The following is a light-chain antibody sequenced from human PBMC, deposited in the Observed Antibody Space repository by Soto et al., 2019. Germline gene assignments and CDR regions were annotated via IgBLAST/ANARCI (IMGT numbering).Light chain of an antibody. CDR1: QSVSSSY. CDR2: GAS. Sequence: ESLLTQSPGTLSLSPGERATLSCRASQSVSSSYLAWYQQKPGQAPRLLIYGASSRATGIPDRFSGRGSGTEFTLTISSLQPDDFATYYCQQYNSYWTFGQGNKGDIK. V-gene: IGKV3-20*01. CDR3: QQYNSYWT. J-gene: IGKJ1*01.